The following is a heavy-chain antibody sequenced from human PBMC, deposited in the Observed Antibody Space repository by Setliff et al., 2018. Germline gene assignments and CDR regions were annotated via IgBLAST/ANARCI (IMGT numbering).Heavy chain of an antibody. J-gene: IGHJ5*02. D-gene: IGHD3-3*02. CDR1: GGSISRGSYD. CDR2: VYNSGTT. Sequence: SETLSLTCTVSGGSISRGSYDWSWIRQPAGKGLEWIGRVYNSGTTYNAFFASRVTMSIDTSKNQFSLNLNSVTAADTALYYCAKESLAINTRWFDPWGQGIQVTVSS. CDR3: AKESLAINTRWFDP. V-gene: IGHV4-61*02.